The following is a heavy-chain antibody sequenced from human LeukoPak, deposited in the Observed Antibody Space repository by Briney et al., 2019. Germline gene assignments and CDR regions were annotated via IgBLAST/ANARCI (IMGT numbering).Heavy chain of an antibody. D-gene: IGHD6-13*01. CDR3: ARRPGIDAFDI. Sequence: GSSVKVSCKASGGTFSSYAISWVRQAPGQGLEWMGGIIPIFGTANYAQKFQGRVTITADKSTSTAYMELTSLRSEDTAVYYCARRPGIDAFDIWGQGTMVTVSS. CDR2: IIPIFGTA. V-gene: IGHV1-69*06. CDR1: GGTFSSYA. J-gene: IGHJ3*02.